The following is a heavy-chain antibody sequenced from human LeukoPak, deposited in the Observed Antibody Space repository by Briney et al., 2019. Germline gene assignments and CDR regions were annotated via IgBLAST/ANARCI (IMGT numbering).Heavy chain of an antibody. CDR3: ARDICGGDCYSFDY. J-gene: IGHJ4*02. CDR1: GFTFSSYG. Sequence: PGGSLRLSCAASGFTFSSYGMHWVRQAPGKGLEWVAVIWYDGSNKYYADSVKGRFTISIDNSKNTLYLQMNSLRAEDTAVYYCARDICGGDCYSFDYWGQGTLVTVSS. CDR2: IWYDGSNK. V-gene: IGHV3-33*01. D-gene: IGHD2-21*02.